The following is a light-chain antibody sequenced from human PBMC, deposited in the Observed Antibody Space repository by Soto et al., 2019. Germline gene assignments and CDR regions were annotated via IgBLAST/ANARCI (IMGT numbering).Light chain of an antibody. CDR2: GAS. CDR3: QQHMNWSLT. Sequence: EIVMTQSPASLSVSQGERATLSCRASQSVSSNLACYQQKPGQAPRLLIYGASTRATGIPARFSGSGSGTEFTLTICSLQTAAFAVYCCQQHMNWSLTCGGGTKWIS. V-gene: IGKV3-15*01. J-gene: IGKJ4*01. CDR1: QSVSSN.